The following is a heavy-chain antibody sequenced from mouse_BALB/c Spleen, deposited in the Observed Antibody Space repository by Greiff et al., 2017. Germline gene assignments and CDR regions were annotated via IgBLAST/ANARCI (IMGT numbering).Heavy chain of an antibody. CDR2: ISSGGGNT. D-gene: IGHD1-1*01. V-gene: IGHV5-9*03. J-gene: IGHJ4*01. CDR3: ARYYYGSSSYYAMDY. CDR1: GFTFSSYG. Sequence: EVMLVESGGDLVKPGGSLKLSCAASGFTFSSYGMSWVRQTPEKRLEWVATISSGGGNTYYPDSVKGRFTISRDNAKNNLYLQMSSLRSEDTALYYCARYYYGSSSYYAMDYWGQGTSVTVSS.